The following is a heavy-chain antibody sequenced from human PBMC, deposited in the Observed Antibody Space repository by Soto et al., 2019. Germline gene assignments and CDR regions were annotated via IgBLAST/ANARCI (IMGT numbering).Heavy chain of an antibody. D-gene: IGHD1-7*01. Sequence: EVQLVESGGGLVQPGGSLRLSGVASGFTFSNYWMHWVRQAPGKGLVWVSRISPDGSSTNYADSVTGRFTISRDNAKNTLYLQMNSLRAEDTAVYYCARDNWNSYWGQGTLVTVSS. J-gene: IGHJ4*02. CDR3: ARDNWNSY. CDR2: ISPDGSST. V-gene: IGHV3-74*01. CDR1: GFTFSNYW.